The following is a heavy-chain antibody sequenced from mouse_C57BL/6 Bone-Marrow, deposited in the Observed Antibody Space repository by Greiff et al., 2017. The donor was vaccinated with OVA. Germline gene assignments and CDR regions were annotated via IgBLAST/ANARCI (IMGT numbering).Heavy chain of an antibody. D-gene: IGHD1-1*01. CDR3: AREYYGSSSLFDY. Sequence: LVESGPELVKPGASVKISCKASGYAFSSSWMNWVQQRPGKGLEWIGRIYPGDGDTNYNGTFKGKATLTDDKSSSTAYMQLSILTSEDAAVDFCAREYYGSSSLFDYWGQGTTLTVSS. CDR2: IYPGDGDT. V-gene: IGHV1-82*01. J-gene: IGHJ2*01. CDR1: GYAFSSSW.